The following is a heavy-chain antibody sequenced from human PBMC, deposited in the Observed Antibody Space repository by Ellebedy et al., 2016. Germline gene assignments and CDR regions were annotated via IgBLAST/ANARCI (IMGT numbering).Heavy chain of an antibody. D-gene: IGHD2-2*01. CDR2: IYHSGST. Sequence: GSLRLSCAVSGGSISSSNWWSWVRQPPGKGLEWIGEIYHSGSTNYNPSLKSRFTISVDKSKNQFSLKLSSVTAADTAVYYCARVPVATTPMGYCSSTSCYAEWFDPWGQGTLVTVSS. CDR1: GGSISSSNW. CDR3: ARVPVATTPMGYCSSTSCYAEWFDP. J-gene: IGHJ5*02. V-gene: IGHV4-4*02.